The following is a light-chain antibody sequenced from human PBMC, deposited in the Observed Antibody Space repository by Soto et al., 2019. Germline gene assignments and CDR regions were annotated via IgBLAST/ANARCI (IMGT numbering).Light chain of an antibody. CDR3: QQYYSTLT. CDR2: WAS. J-gene: IGKJ4*01. V-gene: IGKV4-1*01. CDR1: QSVLYSSNNKNY. Sequence: DIVMTQSPDSLAVSLGERATINCKSSQSVLYSSNNKNYLAWYQQKPGQPPKLLIYWASTRESGVPDRVSGSGSGTDFTLTISSLQAEDVAVYDCQQYYSTLTFGGGTKVEIK.